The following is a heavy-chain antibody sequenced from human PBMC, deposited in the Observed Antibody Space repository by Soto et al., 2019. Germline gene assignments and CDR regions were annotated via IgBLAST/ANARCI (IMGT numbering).Heavy chain of an antibody. V-gene: IGHV1-18*04. D-gene: IGHD1-26*01. Sequence: ASVKVSCKASGYTFTSYGISWVRQAPGQGLDWMGWISAYNGNTNYAQKLQGRVTMTTDTSTSTAYMELRSLRSDDTAVYYCARDRELTYYYYGMDVWGQGTTVTVSS. J-gene: IGHJ6*02. CDR3: ARDRELTYYYYGMDV. CDR1: GYTFTSYG. CDR2: ISAYNGNT.